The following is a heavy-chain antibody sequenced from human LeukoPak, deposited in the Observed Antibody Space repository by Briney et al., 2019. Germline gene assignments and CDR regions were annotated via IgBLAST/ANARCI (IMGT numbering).Heavy chain of an antibody. CDR3: ARAASRFGELFRYYYYYYYMDV. CDR1: GYTLTSYG. D-gene: IGHD3-10*01. CDR2: ISAYNGNT. Sequence: ASVKVSCKASGYTLTSYGISWVRQAPGQGLEWMGWISAYNGNTNYAQKLQGRVTMTTDTSTSTAYMELRSLRSADTAVYYCARAASRFGELFRYYYYYYYMDVWGKGTTVTVSS. V-gene: IGHV1-18*01. J-gene: IGHJ6*03.